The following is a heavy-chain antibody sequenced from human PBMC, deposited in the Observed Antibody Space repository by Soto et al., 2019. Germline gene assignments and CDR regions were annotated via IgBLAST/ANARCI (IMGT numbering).Heavy chain of an antibody. CDR2: ISSSSSYI. J-gene: IGHJ3*02. V-gene: IGHV3-21*01. Sequence: GGSLRLSCAASGFTFSSYSMNWVRQAPGKGLEWVSSISSSSSYIYYADSVKGRFTISRDNAKNSLYLQMNSLRAEDTAVYYCARALGYCSGGSCYPGHAFVIWGQGTMVTVSS. CDR3: ARALGYCSGGSCYPGHAFVI. D-gene: IGHD2-15*01. CDR1: GFTFSSYS.